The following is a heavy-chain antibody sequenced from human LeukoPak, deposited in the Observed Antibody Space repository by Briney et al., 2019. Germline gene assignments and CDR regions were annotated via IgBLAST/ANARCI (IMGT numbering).Heavy chain of an antibody. V-gene: IGHV3-23*01. J-gene: IGHJ6*03. Sequence: PGGSLRLSCAASGFTFSNYAMSWVRQAPGKGLEWVSTINDRGIATYYADSVKGRFTISRDNSKHTLSLQVSSLRAEDTAIYYCAKGLKTAVGPYKGYHYYMDVWGKGTTVTVSS. CDR1: GFTFSNYA. D-gene: IGHD5-18*01. CDR2: INDRGIAT. CDR3: AKGLKTAVGPYKGYHYYMDV.